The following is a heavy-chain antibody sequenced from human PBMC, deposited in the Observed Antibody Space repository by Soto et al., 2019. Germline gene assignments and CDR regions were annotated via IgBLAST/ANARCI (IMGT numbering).Heavy chain of an antibody. V-gene: IGHV4-61*01. J-gene: IGHJ6*02. D-gene: IGHD2-21*02. CDR1: GGSVSSGSYY. Sequence: PSETLSLTCTVSGGSVSSGSYYWSWIRQPPGKGPEWIGYIYYSGSTNYNPSLKSRVTISVDTSKNQFSLKLSSVTAADTAVYYCAREGCGGDCYSVYYYYGMDVWGQGTTVTVSS. CDR3: AREGCGGDCYSVYYYYGMDV. CDR2: IYYSGST.